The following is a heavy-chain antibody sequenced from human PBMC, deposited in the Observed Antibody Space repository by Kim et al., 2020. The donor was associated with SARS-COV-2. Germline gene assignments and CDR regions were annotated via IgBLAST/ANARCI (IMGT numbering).Heavy chain of an antibody. D-gene: IGHD2-15*01. J-gene: IGHJ5*02. CDR2: IYPEDSDV. V-gene: IGHV5-51*01. CDR1: GYSFNNFW. Sequence: GESLKISCQGSGYSFNNFWIGWVRQMPGKGLESMGIIYPEDSDVRYTPSFEGQVIISADKDVSTVYLQWSSLKASDTAMYYCARLRTNCSGDDCHSLWFDPWGQGTLVTVS. CDR3: ARLRTNCSGDDCHSLWFDP.